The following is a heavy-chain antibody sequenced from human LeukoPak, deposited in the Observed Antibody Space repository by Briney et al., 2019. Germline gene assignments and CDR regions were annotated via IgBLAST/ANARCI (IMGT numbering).Heavy chain of an antibody. CDR3: ARDQAMVYNI. D-gene: IGHD5-18*01. V-gene: IGHV4-59*12. J-gene: IGHJ3*02. Sequence: SETLSLTCTVSGGSISSYYWSWIRQPPGKGLEWIGYIYYSGSTYYNPSLKSRVTISVDTSKNQFSLKLSSVTAADTAVYYCARDQAMVYNIWGQGTMVTVSS. CDR2: IYYSGST. CDR1: GGSISSYY.